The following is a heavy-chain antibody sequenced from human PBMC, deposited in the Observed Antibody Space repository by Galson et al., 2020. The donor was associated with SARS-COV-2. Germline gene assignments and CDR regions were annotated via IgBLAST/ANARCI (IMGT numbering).Heavy chain of an antibody. J-gene: IGHJ6*02. CDR2: IYYSGST. V-gene: IGHV4-31*03. Sequence: SETLSLTCTVSGGSISSGGYYWSWIRQHPGKGLEWIGYIYYSGSTYYNPSLKSRVTISVDTSKNQFSLKLSSVTAADTAVYYCARGGELSLFYYYYGMDVWGQGTTVTVSS. CDR1: GGSISSGGYY. CDR3: ARGGELSLFYYYYGMDV. D-gene: IGHD3-16*02.